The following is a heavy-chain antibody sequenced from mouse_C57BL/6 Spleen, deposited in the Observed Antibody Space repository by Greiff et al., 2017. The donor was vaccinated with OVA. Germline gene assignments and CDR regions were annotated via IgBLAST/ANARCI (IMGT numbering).Heavy chain of an antibody. CDR2: INPSSGYT. Sequence: VQLQQSGAELARPGASVKMSCKASGYTFTSYTMHWAKQRPGQGLEWIGYINPSSGYTKYNQKFKDKATLTADKSSSTAYMQLSSLTSEDSAVYYCARELGYFDYWGQGTTLTVSS. V-gene: IGHV1-4*01. CDR3: ARELGYFDY. J-gene: IGHJ2*01. D-gene: IGHD4-1*01. CDR1: GYTFTSYT.